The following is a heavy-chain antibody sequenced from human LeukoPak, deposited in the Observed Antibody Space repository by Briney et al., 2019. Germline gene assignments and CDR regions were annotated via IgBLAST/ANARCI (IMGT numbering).Heavy chain of an antibody. V-gene: IGHV4-30-2*01. J-gene: IGHJ5*02. CDR1: GGSFSGYS. D-gene: IGHD1-7*01. CDR2: IYHSGST. CDR3: ARALVRTGTTRWFDP. Sequence: SETLSLTCAVYGGSFSGYSWSWIRQPPGKGLEWIGYIYHSGSTYYNPSLKSRVTISVDRSKNQFSLKLSSVAAADTAVYYCARALVRTGTTRWFDPWGQGTLVTVSS.